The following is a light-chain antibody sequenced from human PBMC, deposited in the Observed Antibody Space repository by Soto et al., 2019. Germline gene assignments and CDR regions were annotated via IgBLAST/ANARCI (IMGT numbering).Light chain of an antibody. Sequence: QTVVTQEPSFSVSPGGTVTLTCGLSSGPVPTSHYPSWSQQTPGRAPRTLIYSTRARPSGVPDRFSGSILGNKAALTITGVLADDESDYYCALYRGRGIFWVFRGGTKLTVL. CDR1: SGPVPTSHY. J-gene: IGLJ3*02. V-gene: IGLV8-61*01. CDR2: STR. CDR3: ALYRGRGIFWV.